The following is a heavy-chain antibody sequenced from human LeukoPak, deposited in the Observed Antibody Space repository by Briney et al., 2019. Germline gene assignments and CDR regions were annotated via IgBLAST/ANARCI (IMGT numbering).Heavy chain of an antibody. CDR1: GFAVSSNY. J-gene: IGHJ4*02. CDR3: VREGNWAY. CDR2: LYGGGGS. V-gene: IGHV3-53*01. D-gene: IGHD1-1*01. Sequence: GGSLRLSCAASGFAVSSNYMSWVRQAPGKGLEWVSVLYGGGGSYYADSVKGRFILFRDNSKNMLYLQKNSLRVEDTAVYYCVREGNWAYWGQGTLVTVSS.